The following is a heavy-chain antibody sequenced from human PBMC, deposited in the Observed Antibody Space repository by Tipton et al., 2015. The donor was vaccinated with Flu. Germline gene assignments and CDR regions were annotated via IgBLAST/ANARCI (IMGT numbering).Heavy chain of an antibody. CDR2: IYHGGGT. CDR3: VRTARRPFGAFDV. D-gene: IGHD3-16*01. V-gene: IGHV3-66*02. J-gene: IGHJ3*01. Sequence: SLRLSCAASGFSISSSYMNWVRQAPGKGLEWLSVIYHGGGTYYADSVKGRFTISRDNSNGTLHLQMNSLTGGDTAVYYCVRTARRPFGAFDVWGQGTMVTVSS. CDR1: GFSISSSY.